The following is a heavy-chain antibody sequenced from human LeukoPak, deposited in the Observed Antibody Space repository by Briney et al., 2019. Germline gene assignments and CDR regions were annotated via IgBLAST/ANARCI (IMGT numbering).Heavy chain of an antibody. CDR2: ISSSSSYT. CDR3: ARDKDWYSSSPPGLRNGMDV. D-gene: IGHD6-13*01. J-gene: IGHJ6*02. V-gene: IGHV3-11*06. CDR1: GFTFSDYY. Sequence: GGSLRLSCAASGFTFSDYYMSWIRQAPGKGLEWVSYISSSSSYTNYADSVKGRFTISRANAKNSLYLQMNSLRAEDTAVYYCARDKDWYSSSPPGLRNGMDVWGQGTTVTVSS.